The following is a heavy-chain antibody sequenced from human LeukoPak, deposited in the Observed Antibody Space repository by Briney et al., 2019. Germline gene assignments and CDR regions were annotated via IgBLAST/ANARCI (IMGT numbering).Heavy chain of an antibody. Sequence: ASVTVSFKASGYTFTSYGISWVRQAPGQGLEWMGWISAYNGNTNYAQKLQGRVTMTTDTSTSTAYMELRSLRSDDTAVYYCARDFDPAGTPVNYYYGMDVWGQGTTVTVSS. CDR3: ARDFDPAGTPVNYYYGMDV. J-gene: IGHJ6*02. V-gene: IGHV1-18*01. CDR1: GYTFTSYG. D-gene: IGHD6-13*01. CDR2: ISAYNGNT.